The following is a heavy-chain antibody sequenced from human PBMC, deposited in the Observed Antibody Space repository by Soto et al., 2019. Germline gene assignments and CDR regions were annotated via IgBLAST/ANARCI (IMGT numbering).Heavy chain of an antibody. V-gene: IGHV4-30-2*01. CDR1: GGSIISGGYS. J-gene: IGHJ3*02. CDR2: IYEGGNT. CDR3: VRRSPEDAFDI. Sequence: SETLSLTCAVSGGSIISGGYSWSWIRQPPGKGLQWIGHIYEGGNTYYTPSLESRVAISTDKSRNQFSLRLSSVTAADTAVYYCVRRSPEDAFDIWGQGTMVTVSS.